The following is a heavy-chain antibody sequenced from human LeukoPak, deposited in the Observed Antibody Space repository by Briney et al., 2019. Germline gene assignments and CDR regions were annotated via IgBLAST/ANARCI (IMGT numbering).Heavy chain of an antibody. D-gene: IGHD3-22*01. CDR3: AREGKYYYDSSPYY. V-gene: IGHV3-30*03. J-gene: IGHJ4*02. CDR1: GFTFSSYG. Sequence: GGSLRLSCAASGFTFSSYGMHWVRQAPGKGLEWVAVISYDGSNKYYADSVKGRFTISRDNSKNTLYLQMNSLRAEDTAVYYCAREGKYYYDSSPYYWGQGTLVTVSS. CDR2: ISYDGSNK.